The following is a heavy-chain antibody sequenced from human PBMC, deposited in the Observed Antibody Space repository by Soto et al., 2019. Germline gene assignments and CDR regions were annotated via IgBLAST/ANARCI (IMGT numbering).Heavy chain of an antibody. CDR3: AIALIASVRSGMGV. Sequence: GGSLRLSCAASGFTFSNYAMSWVRQAPGKGLEWVSGISGSGDTTNYAHYVKGRFTVSRDNSKNTLYLQMNSLRAEDTAIYYCAIALIASVRSGMGVWGPGITVTVSS. CDR1: GFTFSNYA. CDR2: ISGSGDTT. D-gene: IGHD2-21*01. V-gene: IGHV3-23*01. J-gene: IGHJ6*02.